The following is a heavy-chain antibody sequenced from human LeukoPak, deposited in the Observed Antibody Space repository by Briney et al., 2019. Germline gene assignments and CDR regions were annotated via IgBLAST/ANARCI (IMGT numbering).Heavy chain of an antibody. CDR2: IYYSGST. CDR3: AREDGYRDYFDY. CDR1: GGSISSYY. Sequence: SETLSLTCTVSGGSISSYYRSWLRQPPGKGLEWIGYIYYSGSTNYNPSLKSRVTISVDTSKNQFPLKLSSVTAADTAVYYCAREDGYRDYFDYWGQGTLVTVSS. J-gene: IGHJ4*02. D-gene: IGHD5-18*01. V-gene: IGHV4-59*12.